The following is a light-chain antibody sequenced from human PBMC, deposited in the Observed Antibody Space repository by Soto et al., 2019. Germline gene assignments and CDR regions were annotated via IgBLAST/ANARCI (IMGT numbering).Light chain of an antibody. J-gene: IGLJ3*02. CDR1: SSNIGAGYD. CDR2: GSS. V-gene: IGLV1-40*01. Sequence: QLVLTQPPSVSGAPGQRVTISCTGSSSNIGAGYDVHWYQQLPGRAPRLLIYGSSSRPSGVPDRISGSKSGTSASLAITGLQAEDEADYYCQSYDNNLSGGVFGGGTKVTVL. CDR3: QSYDNNLSGGV.